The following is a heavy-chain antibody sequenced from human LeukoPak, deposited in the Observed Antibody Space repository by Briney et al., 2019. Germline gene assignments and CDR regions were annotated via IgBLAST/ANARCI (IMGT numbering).Heavy chain of an antibody. CDR3: ARDKWYCSGGSCSFLWDY. J-gene: IGHJ4*02. Sequence: GGSLRLSCAASGFTFSSYWMHWVRQAPGKGLVWVSRINSDGSSTSYADSVKGRFTISRDNAKNSLYLQMNSLRAEDTAVYYCARDKWYCSGGSCSFLWDYWGQGTLVTVSS. D-gene: IGHD2-15*01. CDR2: INSDGSST. CDR1: GFTFSSYW. V-gene: IGHV3-74*01.